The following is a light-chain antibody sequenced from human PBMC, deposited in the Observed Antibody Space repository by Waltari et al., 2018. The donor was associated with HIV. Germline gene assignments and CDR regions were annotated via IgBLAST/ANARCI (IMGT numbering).Light chain of an antibody. CDR1: SSNIGSHF. CDR3: ATWDDSSSGSWV. J-gene: IGLJ3*02. V-gene: IGLV1-47*01. Sequence: QSVLTQPPSAYGTPGQRVTISCSGGSSNIGSHFVYWYQQVAGTTPKLLIFRNNKRPSGVPDRFSGSKSGTSASLSISGLRPEDEADYYCATWDDSSSGSWVFGGGTKVTVL. CDR2: RNN.